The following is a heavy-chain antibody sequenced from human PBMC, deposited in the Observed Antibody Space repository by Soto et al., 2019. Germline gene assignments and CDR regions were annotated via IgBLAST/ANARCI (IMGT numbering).Heavy chain of an antibody. CDR2: VYHNGGA. Sequence: SETLSLTCTVSGVSIHNSHSFWAWIRQPPGKGLQFIASVYHNGGAHYNSSLKSRVTISVDTANNQVSLRMRSLTAADTAFYYCGRVVEGATRHTETDSLGQGTMVTV. V-gene: IGHV4-39*01. D-gene: IGHD2-21*01. CDR3: GRVVEGATRHTETDS. CDR1: GVSIHNSHSF. J-gene: IGHJ5*01.